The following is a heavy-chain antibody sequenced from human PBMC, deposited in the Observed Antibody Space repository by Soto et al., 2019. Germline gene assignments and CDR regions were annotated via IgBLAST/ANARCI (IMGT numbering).Heavy chain of an antibody. V-gene: IGHV3-30*03. J-gene: IGHJ4*02. Sequence: PVGSLRLSCAASGFIFSSNAMHWVRQAPGKGLEWVAVISYDGSNKYYVDSVKGRFTISRDNSKNTLYLQMNNLRSEDTAVYYCARDRVVAGIGEFDYWGQGTLVTVSS. CDR2: ISYDGSNK. D-gene: IGHD6-19*01. CDR1: GFIFSSNA. CDR3: ARDRVVAGIGEFDY.